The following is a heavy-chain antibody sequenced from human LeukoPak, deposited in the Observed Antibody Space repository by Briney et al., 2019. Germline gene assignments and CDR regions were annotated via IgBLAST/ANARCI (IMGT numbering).Heavy chain of an antibody. V-gene: IGHV4-61*01. J-gene: IGHJ2*01. CDR2: IYYSGST. Sequence: YPSETLSLTCTVSGGSVSSGSYYWSWLRQPPGKGLEWIGYIYYSGSTNYNPSLKSRVTISVDTSKNQFSLKLSSVTAADTAVYYCARGPLRVVVVTTPHYWYFDLWGRGTLVTVSS. CDR1: GGSVSSGSYY. D-gene: IGHD2-21*02. CDR3: ARGPLRVVVVTTPHYWYFDL.